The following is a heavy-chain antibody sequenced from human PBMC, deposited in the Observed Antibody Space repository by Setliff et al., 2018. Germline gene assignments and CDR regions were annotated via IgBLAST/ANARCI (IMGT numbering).Heavy chain of an antibody. CDR1: GFTFTNYA. CDR3: ARGTIWFGEDVGDY. Sequence: PGGSLRLSCAASGFTFTNYAMSWVRQAPGKEPEWVSLISGGGSNTYYAASVKGRFTVSRDNFRNTLDLQMNSLRAEDTAVYYCARGTIWFGEDVGDYWGQGTLVTVSS. D-gene: IGHD3-10*01. J-gene: IGHJ4*02. V-gene: IGHV3-23*01. CDR2: ISGGGSNT.